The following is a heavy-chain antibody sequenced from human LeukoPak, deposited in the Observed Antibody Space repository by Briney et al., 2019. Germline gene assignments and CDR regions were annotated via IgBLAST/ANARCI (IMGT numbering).Heavy chain of an antibody. CDR2: IYYSGST. D-gene: IGHD6-13*01. V-gene: IGHV4-59*12. Sequence: SETLSLTCTVPGGSISSYYWSWIRQPPGKGLEWIGYIYYSGSTNYNPSLKSRVTISVDKSKNQFSLKLSSVTAADTAVYYCARGLGIAAAGRLFDYWGQGTLVTVSS. J-gene: IGHJ4*02. CDR3: ARGLGIAAAGRLFDY. CDR1: GGSISSYY.